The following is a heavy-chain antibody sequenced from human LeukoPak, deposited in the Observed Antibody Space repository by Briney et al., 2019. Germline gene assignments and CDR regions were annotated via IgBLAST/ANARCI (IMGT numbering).Heavy chain of an antibody. CDR1: EFTFSDYN. CDR3: ARVLRYCSGGSCYSGSDY. J-gene: IGHJ4*02. D-gene: IGHD2-15*01. V-gene: IGHV3-11*01. Sequence: PGGSLRLSCAASEFTFSDYNMRWIRQAPGKGLEWVSSISRSGSTKYYAGSVKGRFTISRDNAKNSLFLQMNSLRAEDTAVYYCARVLRYCSGGSCYSGSDYWGQGTLVTVSS. CDR2: ISRSGSTK.